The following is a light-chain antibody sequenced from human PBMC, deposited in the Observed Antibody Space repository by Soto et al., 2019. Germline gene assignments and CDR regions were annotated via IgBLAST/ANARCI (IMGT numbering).Light chain of an antibody. CDR3: QQRDIIPRV. CDR2: AAS. CDR1: QSIGSY. J-gene: IGKJ1*01. V-gene: IGKV1-39*01. Sequence: DIQMTQSPSSLSASVGDRVTITCRSSQSIGSYVNWYQQKPGKAPKLLIFAASSLQGGVPSRFTGRGYGTYFTFTSSSLQPDDFATYYCQQRDIIPRVFGQGTTVEIK.